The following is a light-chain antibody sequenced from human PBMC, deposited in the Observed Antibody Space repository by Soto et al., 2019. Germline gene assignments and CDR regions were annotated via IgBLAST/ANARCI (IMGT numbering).Light chain of an antibody. Sequence: QSVLTQPPSVSGAPGQRVTISCTGSSSNIGAGYDVHWYQQLPGTAPKLLIYGNSNRPSGVPDRFSGSKSGTSASLAIGGLQSEDEADYYCAAWDDSLIGPVFGGGTQLTVL. CDR2: GNS. V-gene: IGLV1-40*01. CDR1: SSNIGAGYD. CDR3: AAWDDSLIGPV. J-gene: IGLJ3*02.